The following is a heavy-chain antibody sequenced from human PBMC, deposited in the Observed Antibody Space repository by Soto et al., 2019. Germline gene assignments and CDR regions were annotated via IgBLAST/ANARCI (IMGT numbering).Heavy chain of an antibody. J-gene: IGHJ3*01. Sequence: XGSLLLTFAASGFTVSNFWLHWVRQAPGKGLGWVALISYDGSNKYYADSVKGRFTISRDTSKNNLYLQMSSLRAEDTAVYYCAKDKLSSTDAFDCWAQGTMVTVSS. V-gene: IGHV3-30*18. CDR3: AKDKLSSTDAFDC. CDR1: GFTVSNFW. CDR2: ISYDGSNK.